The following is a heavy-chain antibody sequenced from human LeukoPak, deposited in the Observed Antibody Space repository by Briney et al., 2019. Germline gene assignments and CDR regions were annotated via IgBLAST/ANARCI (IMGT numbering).Heavy chain of an antibody. CDR2: IYYSGST. CDR3: ARGPLRFRYGMDV. V-gene: IGHV4-59*01. CDR1: GGPISSYY. D-gene: IGHD3-3*01. J-gene: IGHJ6*04. Sequence: SETLSLTCTVSGGPISSYYWSWIRQPPGKGLEWIGYIYYSGSTNYNPSLKSRVTISVDTSKNQFSLKLSSVTAADTAVYYCARGPLRFRYGMDVWGKGTTVTVSS.